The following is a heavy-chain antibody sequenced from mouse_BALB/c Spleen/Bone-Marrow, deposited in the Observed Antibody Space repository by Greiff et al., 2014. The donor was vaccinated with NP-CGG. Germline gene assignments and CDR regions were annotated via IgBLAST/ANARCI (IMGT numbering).Heavy chain of an antibody. CDR1: GYTFTDYA. J-gene: IGHJ4*01. D-gene: IGHD2-3*01. CDR2: ISTCSGNT. CDR3: ARYDGYYGAMDY. V-gene: IGHV1S137*01. Sequence: VQLQQSGPELVRPGVSVKISCKGSGYTFTDYAMHWVKQSHAKSLEWIGVISTCSGNTNYNQKFKGKATITVDKSSNTAYMELARLTSEDSAVYYCARYDGYYGAMDYWGQGTSVTVSS.